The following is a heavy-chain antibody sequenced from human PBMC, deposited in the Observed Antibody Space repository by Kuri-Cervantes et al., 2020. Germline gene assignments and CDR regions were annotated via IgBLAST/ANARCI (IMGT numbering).Heavy chain of an antibody. Sequence: ASVKVSCKASGYTFASYAMHWVRQAPGQRPEWMGWINAGNGNTKYSQKFQGRVTITRDTSASTAYMELSSLRSEDTAVYYCARAHVAGFLDWFDPWGQGTLVTVSS. CDR3: ARAHVAGFLDWFDP. J-gene: IGHJ5*02. CDR1: GYTFASYA. CDR2: INAGNGNT. D-gene: IGHD6-19*01. V-gene: IGHV1-3*01.